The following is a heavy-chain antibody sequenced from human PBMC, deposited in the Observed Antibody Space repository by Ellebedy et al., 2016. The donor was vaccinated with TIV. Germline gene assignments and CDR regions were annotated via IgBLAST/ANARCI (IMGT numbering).Heavy chain of an antibody. CDR1: GFTFSSYA. CDR3: ARDSGGGYFDY. D-gene: IGHD2-8*02. CDR2: ISYDGSNK. J-gene: IGHJ4*02. V-gene: IGHV3-30-3*01. Sequence: GESLKISCAASGFTFSSYAMSWVRQAPGKGLEWVAVISYDGSNKYYADSVKGRFTISRDNSKNTLYLQMNSLRAEDTAVYYCARDSGGGYFDYWGQGTLVTVSS.